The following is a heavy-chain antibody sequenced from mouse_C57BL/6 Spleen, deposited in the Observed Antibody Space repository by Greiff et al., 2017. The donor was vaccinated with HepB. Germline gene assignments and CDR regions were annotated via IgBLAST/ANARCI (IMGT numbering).Heavy chain of an antibody. J-gene: IGHJ1*03. Sequence: QVQLKQPGAELVKPGASVKLSCKASGYTFTSYWMHWVKQRPGQGLEWIGMIHPNSGSTNYNEKFKSKATLTVDKSSSTAYMQLSSLTSEDSAVYYCARERYYGDFDVWGTGTTVTVSS. V-gene: IGHV1-64*01. CDR3: ARERYYGDFDV. CDR2: IHPNSGST. CDR1: GYTFTSYW.